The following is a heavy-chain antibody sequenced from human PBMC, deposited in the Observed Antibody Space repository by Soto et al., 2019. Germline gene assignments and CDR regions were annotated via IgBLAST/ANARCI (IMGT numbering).Heavy chain of an antibody. CDR3: AKAPVPYYYGSGHFDY. J-gene: IGHJ4*02. CDR2: ISYDGSNK. Sequence: GGSLRLSCAASGFTFSSYGMHWVRQAPGKGLEWVAVISYDGSNKYYADSVKGRFTISRDNSKNTLYLQMNSLRAEDTAVYYCAKAPVPYYYGSGHFDYWGQGTLVTVSS. V-gene: IGHV3-30*18. D-gene: IGHD3-10*01. CDR1: GFTFSSYG.